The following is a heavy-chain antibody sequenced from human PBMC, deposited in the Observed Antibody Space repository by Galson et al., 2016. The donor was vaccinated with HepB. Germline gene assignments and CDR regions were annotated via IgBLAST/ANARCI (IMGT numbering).Heavy chain of an antibody. CDR2: VFYRGDT. Sequence: ETLSLTCNVSGGSISSSDYYWAWIRQPPGKGLEWIESVFYRGDTRYNPPLNSRVTISVDTSKNQFFLMLRSVTAADTAVYYCARGCTDGVCNGYGMDVWGQGTTVTVSS. CDR1: GGSISSSDYY. D-gene: IGHD2-8*01. J-gene: IGHJ6*02. V-gene: IGHV4-39*01. CDR3: ARGCTDGVCNGYGMDV.